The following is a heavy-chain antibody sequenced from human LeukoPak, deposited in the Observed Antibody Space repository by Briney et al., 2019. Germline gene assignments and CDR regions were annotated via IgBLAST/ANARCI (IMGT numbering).Heavy chain of an antibody. V-gene: IGHV4-39*01. Sequence: SETLSLTCTVSGGSTRSGSYYWDWIRQPPGKGLEWIGSIYYSGSTYYNPSLKNRVTISVDTSKNQFSLKLSSVTAADTAVYYCARRPQGMATIYDYWGQGTLVTVSS. J-gene: IGHJ4*02. CDR1: GGSTRSGSYY. D-gene: IGHD5-24*01. CDR3: ARRPQGMATIYDY. CDR2: IYYSGST.